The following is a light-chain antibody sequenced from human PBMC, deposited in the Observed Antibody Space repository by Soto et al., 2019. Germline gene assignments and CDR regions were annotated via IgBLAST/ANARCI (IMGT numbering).Light chain of an antibody. Sequence: EIVLTQSPGTLSLSPGERATLSCRASQSVSGNQLAWYRQKPGQGPRLLIYAASSRATDIPDRFSGSASGTDFTFIISRLEPEDFGMYYCHQYGSLPHTFGQGTKVESK. V-gene: IGKV3-20*01. CDR3: HQYGSLPHT. J-gene: IGKJ2*01. CDR1: QSVSGNQ. CDR2: AAS.